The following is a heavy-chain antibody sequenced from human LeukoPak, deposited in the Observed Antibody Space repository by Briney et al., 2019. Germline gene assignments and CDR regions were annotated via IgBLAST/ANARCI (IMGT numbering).Heavy chain of an antibody. D-gene: IGHD1-1*01. CDR2: INPNSGGT. V-gene: IGHV1-2*02. Sequence: ASVKVSCKASGYSVTGYYIHWVRQAPGQGLEWMGWINPNSGGTKFAQKFQVRVTMTRDTSINTAYMELSRLTSDDTAVYYCAPWGMVSSTGPWGQGTLVTVSS. CDR3: APWGMVSSTGP. CDR1: GYSVTGYY. J-gene: IGHJ5*02.